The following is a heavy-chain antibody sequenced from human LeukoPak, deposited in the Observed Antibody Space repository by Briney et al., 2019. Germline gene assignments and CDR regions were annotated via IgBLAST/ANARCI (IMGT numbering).Heavy chain of an antibody. CDR2: IYYSGST. CDR3: ARVRGSGSHLDY. CDR1: GGSVSSGSYY. J-gene: IGHJ4*02. D-gene: IGHD3-10*01. Sequence: SETLSLTCTVSGGSVSSGSYYWSWIRQPPGKGLEWIGYIYYSGSTNYNPSLKSRVTISVDTSKNQFSLNLRSVTAADTAVYYCARVRGSGSHLDYWGQGTLVTVSS. V-gene: IGHV4-61*01.